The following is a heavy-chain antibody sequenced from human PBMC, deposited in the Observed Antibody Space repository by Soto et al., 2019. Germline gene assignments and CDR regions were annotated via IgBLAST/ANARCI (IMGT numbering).Heavy chain of an antibody. CDR3: ARDKRDLRFLEWSYYFDY. Sequence: PGGSLRLSCAASGFTFRSYAMHWVRQAPGKGLEWVAVISYDGSNKYYADSVKGRFTISRDNSKNTLYLQLNSLRAEDTAVYYCARDKRDLRFLEWSYYFDYWGQGTLVTVSS. CDR2: ISYDGSNK. V-gene: IGHV3-30-3*01. J-gene: IGHJ4*02. D-gene: IGHD3-3*01. CDR1: GFTFRSYA.